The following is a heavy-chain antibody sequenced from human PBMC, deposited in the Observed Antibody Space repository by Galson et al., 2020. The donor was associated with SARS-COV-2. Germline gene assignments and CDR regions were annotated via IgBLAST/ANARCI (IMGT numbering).Heavy chain of an antibody. Sequence: QLGESLKISCAASGFTFSSYGMHWVRQAPGKGLEWEAVIWYDGSNKYYADSVKGRFTISRDNSKNTLYLQMNSLRAEDTAVYYCARDGPQAAAGPIYWCFDLWGRGTLVTVSS. V-gene: IGHV3-33*01. J-gene: IGHJ2*01. D-gene: IGHD6-13*01. CDR3: ARDGPQAAAGPIYWCFDL. CDR1: GFTFSSYG. CDR2: IWYDGSNK.